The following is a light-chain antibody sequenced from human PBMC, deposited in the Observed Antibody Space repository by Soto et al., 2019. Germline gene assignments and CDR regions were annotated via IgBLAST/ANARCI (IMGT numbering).Light chain of an antibody. J-gene: IGLJ2*01. CDR2: EVT. CDR1: SSDIGGNNY. CDR3: TSYTNTNTLI. Sequence: QSALTQPASVSGSPGQSLTISCTGTSSDIGGNNYVSWYQQHPGKAPKLVIYEVTYRPSWASNRISGSKSGNTASLTISGLQAEDEAYYYCTSYTNTNTLIFGGGTKVTVL. V-gene: IGLV2-14*01.